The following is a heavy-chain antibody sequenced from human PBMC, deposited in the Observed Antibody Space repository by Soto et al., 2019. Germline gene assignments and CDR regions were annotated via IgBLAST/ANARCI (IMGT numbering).Heavy chain of an antibody. CDR1: GFTFSSYA. D-gene: IGHD3-10*01. V-gene: IGHV3-30-3*01. CDR3: ARDLGLWFVELLYYYGMDV. Sequence: PGGSLRLSCAASGFTFSSYAMHWVRQAPGKGLEWVAVISYDGSNKYYADSVKGRFTISRDNSKNTLYLQMNSLRAEDTAVYYCARDLGLWFVELLYYYGMDVWGQGATVTVSS. CDR2: ISYDGSNK. J-gene: IGHJ6*02.